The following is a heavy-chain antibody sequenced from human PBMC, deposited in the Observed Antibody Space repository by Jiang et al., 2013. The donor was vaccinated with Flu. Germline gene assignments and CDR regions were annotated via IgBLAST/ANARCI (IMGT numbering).Heavy chain of an antibody. V-gene: IGHV3-23*01. CDR3: ANLKGDSYGLHYFDY. Sequence: QLLESGGGLVQPGGSLRLSCAASGFTFSSYAMSWVRQAPGKGLEWVSAISGSGGSTYYADSVKGRFTISRDNSKNTLYLQMNSLRAEDTAVYYCANLKGDSYGLHYFDYWGQGTLVTVSS. CDR2: ISGSGGST. D-gene: IGHD5-18*01. J-gene: IGHJ4*02. CDR1: GFTFSSYA.